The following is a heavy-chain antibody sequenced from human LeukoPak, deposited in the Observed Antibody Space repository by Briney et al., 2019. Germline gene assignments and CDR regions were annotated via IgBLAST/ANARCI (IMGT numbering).Heavy chain of an antibody. V-gene: IGHV3-53*01. J-gene: IGHJ6*02. Sequence: PGGSLRLSCAASGFTVSSNYMSWVRQAPGKGLEWVSVIYSGGSTYYADSVKGRFTISRDNSKNTLYLQMNSLRAEDTAVYYCARARGGAVLWFGESLRAPLSGMDVWGQGTTVTVSS. D-gene: IGHD3-10*01. CDR1: GFTVSSNY. CDR2: IYSGGST. CDR3: ARARGGAVLWFGESLRAPLSGMDV.